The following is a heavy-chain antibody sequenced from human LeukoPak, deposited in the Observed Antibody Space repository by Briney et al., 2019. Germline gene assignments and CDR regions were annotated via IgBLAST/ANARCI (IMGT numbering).Heavy chain of an antibody. V-gene: IGHV3-23*01. CDR1: GFTFSSYA. CDR2: ISGSGGST. D-gene: IGHD2-15*01. J-gene: IGHJ4*02. Sequence: SGGSLRLSCAASGFTFSSYAMSWVRQAPGKGLEWVSAISGSGGSTYYADSVKGRFTISRDNSKNTLYLQMNSLRAEDTAVYYCAKQVCSGGSCYGTGTDYWGQGTLVTVSS. CDR3: AKQVCSGGSCYGTGTDY.